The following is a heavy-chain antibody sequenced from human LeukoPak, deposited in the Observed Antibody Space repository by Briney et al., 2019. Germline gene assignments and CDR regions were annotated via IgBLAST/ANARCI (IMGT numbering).Heavy chain of an antibody. CDR2: IYPGDSDT. D-gene: IGHD6-6*01. CDR1: GSSFTSYW. V-gene: IGHV5-51*01. Sequence: GASLKISSKGSGSSFTSYWIGWVRQMPGKGMEWMGIIYPGDSDTRYSPSFQGQVTISADKSISTAYLQWSSLKASDTAMYYCARRGIAALWYYMDVWGKGTTVTVSS. J-gene: IGHJ6*03. CDR3: ARRGIAALWYYMDV.